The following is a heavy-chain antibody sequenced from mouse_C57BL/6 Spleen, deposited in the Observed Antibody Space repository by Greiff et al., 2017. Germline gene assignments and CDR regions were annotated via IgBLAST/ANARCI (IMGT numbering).Heavy chain of an antibody. CDR1: GYAFSSYW. J-gene: IGHJ1*03. V-gene: IGHV1-80*01. Sequence: QVHVKQSGAELVKPGASVKISCKASGYAFSSYWMNWVKQRPGKGLEWIGQIYPGDGDTNYNGKVKGKATLTADKSSSTAYMQLSSLTSEDSAVYVCARHVGNYGGSYWYFDVWGTGTTVTVSS. D-gene: IGHD1-1*01. CDR3: ARHVGNYGGSYWYFDV. CDR2: IYPGDGDT.